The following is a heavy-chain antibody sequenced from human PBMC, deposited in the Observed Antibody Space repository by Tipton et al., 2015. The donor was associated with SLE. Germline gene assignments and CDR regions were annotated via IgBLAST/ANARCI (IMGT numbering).Heavy chain of an antibody. D-gene: IGHD6-19*01. V-gene: IGHV3-7*01. CDR1: GFSFSRSW. CDR2: IKEDGSEK. CDR3: ARGGSSTAWYWED. Sequence: SLRLSCVASGFSFSRSWMSWVRQAPGKGLEWVANIKEDGSEKYYLDSEKGRFTISRDNAKSSLYLQMNNLRVDDTAVYYCARGGSSTAWYWEDWGQGTLVTVSS. J-gene: IGHJ4*02.